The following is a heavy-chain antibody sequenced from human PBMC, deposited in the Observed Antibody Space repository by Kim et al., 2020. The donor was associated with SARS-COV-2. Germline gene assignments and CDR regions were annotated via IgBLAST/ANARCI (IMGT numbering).Heavy chain of an antibody. Sequence: GESLKISCKGSGYSFTSYWISWVRQMPGKGLEWMGRIDPSDSYTNYSPSFQGHVTISADKSISTAYLQWSSLKASDTAMYYCARQMDPDTAMEYYYYYGMDVWGQGTTVTVSS. D-gene: IGHD5-18*01. CDR3: ARQMDPDTAMEYYYYYGMDV. V-gene: IGHV5-10-1*01. CDR1: GYSFTSYW. CDR2: IDPSDSYT. J-gene: IGHJ6*02.